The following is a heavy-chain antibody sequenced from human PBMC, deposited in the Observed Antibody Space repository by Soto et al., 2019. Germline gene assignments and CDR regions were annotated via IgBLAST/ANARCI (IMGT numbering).Heavy chain of an antibody. Sequence: SETLSLTCAVYGGSFSGYYWSWIRQPPGKGLEWIGEINHSGSTNYNPSLKSRVTISVDTSKNQFSLKLSSVTAADTAVYYCARGLYCSSTSCYYRYYYYGMDVWGQGTTVTVS. D-gene: IGHD2-2*01. CDR2: INHSGST. J-gene: IGHJ6*02. CDR3: ARGLYCSSTSCYYRYYYYGMDV. CDR1: GGSFSGYY. V-gene: IGHV4-34*01.